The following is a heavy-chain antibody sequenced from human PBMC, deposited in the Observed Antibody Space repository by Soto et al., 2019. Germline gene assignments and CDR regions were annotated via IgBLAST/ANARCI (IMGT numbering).Heavy chain of an antibody. CDR2: IYYSGST. V-gene: IGHV4-59*01. Sequence: QVQLQESGPGLVKPSETLSLTCTVSGGSISSYYWSWIRQPPGKGLEWIGYIYYSGSTNYNPSLRSRVTISVDTSKNQFSLKLSSVTAADTAVYYCARVTSGYRPHFEYWGQGTLVTVSS. J-gene: IGHJ4*02. D-gene: IGHD3-3*01. CDR1: GGSISSYY. CDR3: ARVTSGYRPHFEY.